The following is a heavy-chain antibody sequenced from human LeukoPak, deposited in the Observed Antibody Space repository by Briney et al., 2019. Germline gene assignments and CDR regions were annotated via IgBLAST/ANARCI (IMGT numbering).Heavy chain of an antibody. CDR2: INHSGST. D-gene: IGHD1-14*01. CDR1: GGSFSGYY. J-gene: IGHJ3*02. V-gene: IGHV4-34*01. CDR3: ARGDPTVFNAFDI. Sequence: SETLSLTCAVYGGSFSGYYWSWIRQPPGKGLEWIGEINHSGSTNYNPSLKSRVTISVDTSKNQFSLKLSSVTAADTAMYYCARGDPTVFNAFDIWGQGTVVTVSS.